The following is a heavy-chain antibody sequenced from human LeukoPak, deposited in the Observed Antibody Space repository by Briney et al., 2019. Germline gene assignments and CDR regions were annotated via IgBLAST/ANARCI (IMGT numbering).Heavy chain of an antibody. CDR3: ARWGNYGDYDY. V-gene: IGHV4-38-2*02. D-gene: IGHD4-17*01. Sequence: SETLSLTCTVSGYSISSGYYWGWIRQPPGKGLEWIGSIYHSGSTYYNPSLKSRVTISVDTSKNQFSLKLSSVTAADTAVYYCARWGNYGDYDYWGQGTLVTVSS. CDR2: IYHSGST. J-gene: IGHJ4*02. CDR1: GYSISSGYY.